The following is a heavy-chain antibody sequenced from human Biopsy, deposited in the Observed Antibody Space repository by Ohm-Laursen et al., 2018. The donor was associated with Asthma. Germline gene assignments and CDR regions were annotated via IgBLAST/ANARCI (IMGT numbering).Heavy chain of an antibody. CDR2: ISYDGSSI. J-gene: IGHJ4*02. CDR3: AREGVAGTHIED. V-gene: IGHV3-30-3*01. D-gene: IGHD6-19*01. Sequence: SLRLSCTASRFTYEMHWVRQAPGKGLEWVAVISYDGSSIYYADSVKGRLTISRDNSKNTLSLQMNSLTAEDTAVYYCAREGVAGTHIEDWGQGTLVTVSS. CDR1: RFTYE.